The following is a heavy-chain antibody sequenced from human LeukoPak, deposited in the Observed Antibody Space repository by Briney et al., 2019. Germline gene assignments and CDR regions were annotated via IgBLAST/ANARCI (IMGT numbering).Heavy chain of an antibody. CDR3: TRGFWGWEVDY. V-gene: IGHV3-74*01. Sequence: GGSLRLSCAASGFIFSNYWMHWVRQAPGKGLVWVSRINTDGSSTHCADSVKGRFTMSRDNAKNTLYLQMNSLRAEDTAVYYCTRGFWGWEVDYWGQGTLVTVSS. CDR1: GFIFSNYW. D-gene: IGHD3-16*01. J-gene: IGHJ4*02. CDR2: INTDGSST.